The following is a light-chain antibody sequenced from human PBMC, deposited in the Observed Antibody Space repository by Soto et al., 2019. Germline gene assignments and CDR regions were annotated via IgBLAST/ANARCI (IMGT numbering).Light chain of an antibody. CDR3: QQRSNWPSIT. V-gene: IGKV3-11*01. J-gene: IGKJ5*01. CDR2: DAS. CDR1: QSVSSY. Sequence: IVMMQSPAARSVGPECRSSLSSRASQSVSSYLAWYQQKPGQAPRLLIYDASNRATGIPARFSGSGSGTDSTLTISRLSPEDFAVYYPQQRSNWPSITFGQGTRLEIK.